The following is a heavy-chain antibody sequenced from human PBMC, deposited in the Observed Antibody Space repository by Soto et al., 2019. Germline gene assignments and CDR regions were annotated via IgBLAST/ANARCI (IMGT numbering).Heavy chain of an antibody. CDR3: AKANHGYYFDY. J-gene: IGHJ4*02. CDR1: GFTFSSYG. CDR2: ISNDGSNK. V-gene: IGHV3-30*18. Sequence: QVQLVESGGGVVQPGRSLRLSCAASGFTFSSYGMHWVRQAPGKGLEWVAVISNDGSNKYYADSVKGRFTISRDNSKNTLYMQMNSLRAEDTAVYYCAKANHGYYFDYWGQGTLVTVSS.